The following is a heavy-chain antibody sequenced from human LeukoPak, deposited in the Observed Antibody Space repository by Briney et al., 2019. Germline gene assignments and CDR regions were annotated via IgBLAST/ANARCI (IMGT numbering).Heavy chain of an antibody. J-gene: IGHJ4*02. D-gene: IGHD5-12*01. CDR2: IIPIFGTA. V-gene: IGHV1-69*13. Sequence: SVKVSRKASGGTFSSYAISWVRQAPGQGLEWMGGIIPIFGTANYAQKFQGRVTITADESTSTAYMELSSLRSEDTAVYYCARTGYSGYDLPNYFDYWGQGTLVTVSS. CDR3: ARTGYSGYDLPNYFDY. CDR1: GGTFSSYA.